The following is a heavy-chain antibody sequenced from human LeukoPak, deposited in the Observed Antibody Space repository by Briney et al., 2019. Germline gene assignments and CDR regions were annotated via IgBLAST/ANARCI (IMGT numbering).Heavy chain of an antibody. D-gene: IGHD3-3*01. V-gene: IGHV4-59*01. CDR3: ARGMDGYYDFWSGYRRGPSNYSSYYGMDV. J-gene: IGHJ6*02. CDR1: GGPISRYY. CDR2: IYYSGST. Sequence: TPAETLSLTCTVSGGPISRYYWSWMRQPPGKGLEWVGYIYYSGSTNYNHSLKNRVTISVDTSKNQFSLKLSSVTAADTAVYYCARGMDGYYDFWSGYRRGPSNYSSYYGMDVWGQGTTVTVSS.